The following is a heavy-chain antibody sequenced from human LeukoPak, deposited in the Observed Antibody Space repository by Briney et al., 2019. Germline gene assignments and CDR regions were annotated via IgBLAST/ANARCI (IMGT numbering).Heavy chain of an antibody. V-gene: IGHV4-59*01. CDR3: AREDAGYSSIWYPSGIDY. CDR1: GGSISSYY. Sequence: PSETLSLTCTVSGGSISSYYWSWIRQPPGKGLEWIGYIYYSGSTNYNPSLKSRVTISVDTSKNQFSLKMSSVTAADTAVYYCAREDAGYSSIWYPSGIDYWGQGTLVTVSS. J-gene: IGHJ4*02. D-gene: IGHD6-13*01. CDR2: IYYSGST.